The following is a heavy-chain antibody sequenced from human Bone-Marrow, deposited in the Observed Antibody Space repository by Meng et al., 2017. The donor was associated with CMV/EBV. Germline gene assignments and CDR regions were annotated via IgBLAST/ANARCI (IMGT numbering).Heavy chain of an antibody. Sequence: GGSLRLSCAASGFTFSSYAMHWVRQAPGKGLEWVSGINWNGGSTGYADSVKGRFTISRDNAKNSLYLQMNSLRAEDTALYYCAREHGGWNDAFDIWGQGTMVTVSS. J-gene: IGHJ3*02. CDR3: AREHGGWNDAFDI. V-gene: IGHV3-20*04. D-gene: IGHD6-19*01. CDR1: GFTFSSYA. CDR2: INWNGGST.